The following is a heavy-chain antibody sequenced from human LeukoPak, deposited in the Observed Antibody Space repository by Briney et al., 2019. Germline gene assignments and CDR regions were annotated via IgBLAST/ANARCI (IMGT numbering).Heavy chain of an antibody. CDR3: ARGFYSSSSSPDY. V-gene: IGHV3-7*01. Sequence: GGSLRLSCAASGFTFSSYAMSWVRQAPGKGLEWVANIKQDGSEKYYVDSVKGRFTISRDNAKNSLYLQMNSLRAEDTAVYYCARGFYSSSSSPDYWGQGTLVTVSS. CDR1: GFTFSSYA. J-gene: IGHJ4*02. CDR2: IKQDGSEK. D-gene: IGHD6-6*01.